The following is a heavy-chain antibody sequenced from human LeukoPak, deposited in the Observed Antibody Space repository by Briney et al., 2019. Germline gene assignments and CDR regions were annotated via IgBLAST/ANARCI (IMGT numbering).Heavy chain of an antibody. CDR2: IDPSDSYT. CDR1: GYSFTSYW. J-gene: IGHJ4*02. Sequence: GASLKISCKGSGYSFTSYWISWVRQMPGKGLEWMGRIDPSDSYTNYSPSFQGHVTISADKSISTAYLQWSSLKASDTAMYYCARRYCSGGSCYSFINWGQGTLVTVSS. CDR3: ARRYCSGGSCYSFIN. D-gene: IGHD2-15*01. V-gene: IGHV5-10-1*01.